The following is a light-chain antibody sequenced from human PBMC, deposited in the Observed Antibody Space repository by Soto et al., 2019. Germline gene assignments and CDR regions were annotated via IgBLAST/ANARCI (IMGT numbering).Light chain of an antibody. CDR1: QSVSNNY. J-gene: IGKJ1*01. CDR2: GAS. CDR3: QQYGSSGT. Sequence: ENVLTQSPGTLSLSPGERATLSCRASQSVSNNYLAWYQQKPGQAPRLLIYGASNRATGIPDKFSSSGSGTDFTLTISKLEPEDFAVYYCQQYGSSGTFGQGTKVEIK. V-gene: IGKV3-20*01.